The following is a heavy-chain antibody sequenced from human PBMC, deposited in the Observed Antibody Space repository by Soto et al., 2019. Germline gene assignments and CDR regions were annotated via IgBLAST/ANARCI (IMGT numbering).Heavy chain of an antibody. Sequence: SGPTLVNPTQTLTLTCSVSGFSLRSTGVGVAWIRQPPGKALEWLALIYWDDGKSYSPSLKSRLTITKDTSKNQVVLTMTNMDPVDTATYYCAHRLSERGGQRFGELLSWFDPWGQGTLVTVSS. CDR2: IYWDDGK. CDR3: AHRLSERGGQRFGELLSWFDP. CDR1: GFSLRSTGVG. D-gene: IGHD3-10*01. J-gene: IGHJ5*02. V-gene: IGHV2-5*02.